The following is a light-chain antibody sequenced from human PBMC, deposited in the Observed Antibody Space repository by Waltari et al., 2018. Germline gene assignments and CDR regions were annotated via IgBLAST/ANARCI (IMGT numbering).Light chain of an antibody. J-gene: IGLJ3*02. Sequence: QSALPQPASVSGSPGQSITISCTGTSSDVESYNLVPWYQQPPGKGPKPMISEVSKLPSGVSNRFSASKSGNTASLTISGLRGEDEADYYCCSYAGSSTFWVFGGGTKLTVL. V-gene: IGLV2-23*02. CDR2: EVS. CDR3: CSYAGSSTFWV. CDR1: SSDVESYNL.